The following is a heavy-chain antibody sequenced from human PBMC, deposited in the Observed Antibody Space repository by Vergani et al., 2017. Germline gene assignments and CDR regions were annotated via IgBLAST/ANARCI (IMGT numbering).Heavy chain of an antibody. CDR3: AKDGYDFWSGYYHYYYYMDV. CDR2: ISWNSGSI. Sequence: EVQLVESGGGLVQPGRSLRLSCAASGFTFDDYAMHWVRQAPGKGLEWVSGISWNSGSIGYADSVKGRFTISRDNAKNSLYLQMNSLRAEDTALYYCAKDGYDFWSGYYHYYYYMDVWGKGP. D-gene: IGHD3-3*01. V-gene: IGHV3-9*01. CDR1: GFTFDDYA. J-gene: IGHJ6*03.